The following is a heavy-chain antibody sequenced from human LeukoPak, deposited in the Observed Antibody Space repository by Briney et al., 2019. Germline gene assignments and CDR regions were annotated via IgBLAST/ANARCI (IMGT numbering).Heavy chain of an antibody. CDR1: GGSISSYY. CDR3: AREMGDIVVVPAAIAGDY. J-gene: IGHJ4*02. D-gene: IGHD2-2*01. CDR2: IYYSGST. V-gene: IGHV4-59*01. Sequence: SETLSLTCTVSGGSISSYYWSWIRQPPGKGLEWIGYIYYSGSTNYNPSLRGRVTISVDTSKNQFSLKLSSVTAADTAVYYCAREMGDIVVVPAAIAGDYWGQGTLVTVSS.